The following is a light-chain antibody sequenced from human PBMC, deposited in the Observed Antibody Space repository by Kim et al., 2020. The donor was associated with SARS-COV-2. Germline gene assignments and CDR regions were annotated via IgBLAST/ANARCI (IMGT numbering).Light chain of an antibody. J-gene: IGLJ2*01. Sequence: QAVVMQPPSVSGAPGQRVTISCTGSSSNIGANYDVHWYQQVPGTAPKLLVYANDKRPSGVPDRFSGSKSGTAASLAITGLQAEDEAGYYCQSFDSSLSGAIFGGGTQLTVL. CDR3: QSFDSSLSGAI. CDR1: SSNIGANYD. V-gene: IGLV1-40*01. CDR2: AND.